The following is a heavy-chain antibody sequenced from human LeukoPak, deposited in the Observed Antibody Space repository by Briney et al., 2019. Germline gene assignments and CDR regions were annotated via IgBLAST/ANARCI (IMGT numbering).Heavy chain of an antibody. V-gene: IGHV3-74*01. CDR3: ARSYYYFDY. Sequence: GGSLRLSCAASGFTFSSYWMHWVRQAPGKGLVWVSRINSDGSTTNYAGSVKGRFTISRDNAKNTLYLQMNSLRVEDTAVYYCARSYYYFDYWGQGTLVTVSS. D-gene: IGHD3-10*01. CDR1: GFTFSSYW. CDR2: INSDGSTT. J-gene: IGHJ4*02.